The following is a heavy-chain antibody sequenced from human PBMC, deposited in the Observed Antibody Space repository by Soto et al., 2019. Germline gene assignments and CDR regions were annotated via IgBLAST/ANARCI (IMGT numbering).Heavy chain of an antibody. CDR3: AIRIFGVEY. CDR1: GFTFSAYA. V-gene: IGHV3-23*01. J-gene: IGHJ4*02. CDR2: ISGTSPST. Sequence: EVQLLESGGGLVQPGGSLRLSCAASGFTFSAYAMSWVRQAPGKGLEWVSGISGTSPSTYYADSVQGRFTISRDSSRKTLFLQMKTLRAEDTAVYFCAIRIFGVEYWGQGTQVTVSS. D-gene: IGHD3-3*01.